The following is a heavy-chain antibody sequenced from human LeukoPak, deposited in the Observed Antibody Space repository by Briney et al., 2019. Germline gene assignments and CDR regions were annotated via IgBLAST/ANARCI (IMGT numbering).Heavy chain of an antibody. CDR3: AKVNGGSGWGAY. Sequence: PGGSLRLSCAASGFTITAYAMSWVRQSPGKGLEWVSAISGSGGSTYYADSVKGRFTISRDNSKNTLYLQMNSLRAEDTAVYYCAKVNGGSGWGAYWGQGTLVTVSS. V-gene: IGHV3-23*01. J-gene: IGHJ4*02. CDR1: GFTITAYA. D-gene: IGHD6-19*01. CDR2: ISGSGGST.